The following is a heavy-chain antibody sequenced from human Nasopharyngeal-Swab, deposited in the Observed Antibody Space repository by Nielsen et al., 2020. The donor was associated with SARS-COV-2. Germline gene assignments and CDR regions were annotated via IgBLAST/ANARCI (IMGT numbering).Heavy chain of an antibody. CDR1: GFTFSRYA. V-gene: IGHV3-23*01. Sequence: GGSLRLSCAASGFTFSRYAMSWVRQAPGKGLEWVSAISGSGGSTYYADSVKGRFTISRDNSKNTLYLQMNSLRAEDTAVYYCAKDIYSSGWYYFDYWGQGTLVTVSS. CDR3: AKDIYSSGWYYFDY. D-gene: IGHD6-19*01. J-gene: IGHJ4*02. CDR2: ISGSGGST.